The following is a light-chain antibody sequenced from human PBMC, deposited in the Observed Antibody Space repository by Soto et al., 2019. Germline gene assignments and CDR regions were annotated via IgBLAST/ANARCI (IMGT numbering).Light chain of an antibody. CDR2: AAS. J-gene: IGKJ2*01. CDR1: QSISSY. CDR3: QQTYSTPMYT. V-gene: IGKV1-39*01. Sequence: DLQMTQSPSSLSASVGDRVTITCRASQSISSYLNWYQQKPGKAPKLLIYAASSLQSGVPSRFSGSGSGTEFTLTISSLQPEDFATYHCQQTYSTPMYTFGQGTQLEIK.